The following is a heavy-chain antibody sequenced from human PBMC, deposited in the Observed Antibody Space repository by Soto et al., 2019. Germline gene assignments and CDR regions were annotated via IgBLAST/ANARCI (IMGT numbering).Heavy chain of an antibody. V-gene: IGHV1-18*01. Sequence: GASVKVSCKASGYTFTSYGISWVRQAPGQGLEWMGWISAYNGNTNYAQKLQGRVTMTTDTSTSTAYMELRSLRSDDTAVYYCARVVVINYYYYYGMDVWGQGTKVTSP. CDR1: GYTFTSYG. D-gene: IGHD3-22*01. J-gene: IGHJ6*02. CDR3: ARVVVINYYYYYGMDV. CDR2: ISAYNGNT.